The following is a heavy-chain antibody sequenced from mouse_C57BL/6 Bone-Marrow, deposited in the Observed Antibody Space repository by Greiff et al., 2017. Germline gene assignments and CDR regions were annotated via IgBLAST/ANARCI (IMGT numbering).Heavy chain of an antibody. CDR3: ARWNYYDPYFDY. Sequence: EVQLQQSGPELVKPGASVKISCKASGYTFTDYYMNWVKQSHGKSLEWIGDINPNNGGTSYNQKFKGKATLTVDKSSSTAYMELRSLTSEDSAVYYCARWNYYDPYFDYWGQGTTLTVSS. CDR2: INPNNGGT. J-gene: IGHJ2*01. D-gene: IGHD2-4*01. CDR1: GYTFTDYY. V-gene: IGHV1-26*01.